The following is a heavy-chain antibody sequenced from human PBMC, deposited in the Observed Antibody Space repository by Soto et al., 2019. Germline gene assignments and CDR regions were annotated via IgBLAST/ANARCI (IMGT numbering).Heavy chain of an antibody. CDR2: INAGNGNT. J-gene: IGHJ3*02. CDR1: GYTFTSYA. V-gene: IGHV1-3*01. CDR3: ARAPSVAGYSIGGSCRVSGAFDI. D-gene: IGHD2-15*01. Sequence: ASVKVSCKASGYTFTSYAMHWVRQAPGQRLEWMGWINAGNGNTKYSQKFQGRVTITRDTSASTAYMELSSLRSEDTAVYYCARAPSVAGYSIGGSCRVSGAFDIWGQGTMVTVSS.